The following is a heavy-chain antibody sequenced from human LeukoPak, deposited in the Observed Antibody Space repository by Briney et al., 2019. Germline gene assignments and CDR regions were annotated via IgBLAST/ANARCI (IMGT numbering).Heavy chain of an antibody. CDR1: GFTFSSYS. CDR3: ARGVGYYDSSGYIDY. V-gene: IGHV3-21*01. D-gene: IGHD3-22*01. J-gene: IGHJ4*02. Sequence: PGGSLRLSCAASGFTFSSYSMNWVRQAPGKGLEWVSSISSSSSYIYYADSVKGRFTISRDNAKNSLYLQMNSLRAEDTAMYYCARGVGYYDSSGYIDYWGQGTLVTVSS. CDR2: ISSSSSYI.